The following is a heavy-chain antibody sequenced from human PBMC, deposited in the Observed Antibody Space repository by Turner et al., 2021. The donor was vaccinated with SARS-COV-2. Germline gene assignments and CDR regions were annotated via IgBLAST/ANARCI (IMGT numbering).Heavy chain of an antibody. D-gene: IGHD6-19*01. Sequence: LQLQESGPGLVKPSETLSLTSAVSGGSISSISYYWGWIRQPPGKGLEWIGSMYYSGSTYYNPSLKSRVTISVDTSKNQFSLKLNSVTAADTAVYYCASPGGNSGWFFAYDIWGQGTMVTVSS. CDR3: ASPGGNSGWFFAYDI. V-gene: IGHV4-39*01. J-gene: IGHJ3*02. CDR1: GGSISSISYY. CDR2: MYYSGST.